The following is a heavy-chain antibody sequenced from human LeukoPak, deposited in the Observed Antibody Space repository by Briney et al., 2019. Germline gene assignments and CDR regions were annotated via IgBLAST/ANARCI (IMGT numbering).Heavy chain of an antibody. CDR3: AKMESSYFGSGGDALDY. D-gene: IGHD3-10*01. Sequence: GGSLRLSCAASGFTFSNYAMTWVRQAPGKGLEWVSGISGRGDYTYYADSVRGRFTISRDNSKNTVYLQMNSLRAEDTAGYYFAKMESSYFGSGGDALDYWGQRNLVTASS. CDR1: GFTFSNYA. V-gene: IGHV3-23*01. J-gene: IGHJ4*02. CDR2: ISGRGDYT.